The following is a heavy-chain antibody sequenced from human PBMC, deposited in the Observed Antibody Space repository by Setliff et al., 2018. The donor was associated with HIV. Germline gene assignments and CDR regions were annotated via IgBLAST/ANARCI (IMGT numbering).Heavy chain of an antibody. D-gene: IGHD4-17*01. Sequence: SETLSLTCTVSGGSISRGSYYCCWIRQPAGKGLEWIGRIYTNGNTNYNPSLKSRVTISLDTSKNQFSLKVGSVTAADTAVYYCAAKKSGDYPFNWGQGTLVTVSS. V-gene: IGHV4-61*02. CDR2: IYTNGNT. CDR1: GGSISRGSYY. CDR3: AAKKSGDYPFN. J-gene: IGHJ4*02.